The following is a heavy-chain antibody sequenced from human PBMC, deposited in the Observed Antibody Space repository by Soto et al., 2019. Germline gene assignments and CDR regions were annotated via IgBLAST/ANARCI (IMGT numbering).Heavy chain of an antibody. CDR3: AKEGAHIVVVPAADEFPFDY. J-gene: IGHJ4*02. CDR2: ISYDGSNK. D-gene: IGHD2-2*01. CDR1: GFTFSSYG. Sequence: VQLVESGGGVVQPGRSLRLSCAASGFTFSSYGMHWVRQAPGKGLEWVAVISYDGSNKYYADSVKGRFTISRDNSKNTLYLQMNSLRAEDTAVYYCAKEGAHIVVVPAADEFPFDYWGQGTLVTVSS. V-gene: IGHV3-30*18.